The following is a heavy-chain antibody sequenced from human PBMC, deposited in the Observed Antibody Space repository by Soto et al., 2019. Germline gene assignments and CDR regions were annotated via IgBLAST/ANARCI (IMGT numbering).Heavy chain of an antibody. Sequence: QVQLVESGGGVVQPGRSLRLSCAASGFTFSSYAMHWVRQAPGKGLEWVAVISYDGSNKYYADSVKGRFTISRDNSKNTLYLQVNSLRAEDTAVYYCARAVGATAKYYFDYWGQGTLVTVSS. CDR3: ARAVGATAKYYFDY. CDR1: GFTFSSYA. J-gene: IGHJ4*02. CDR2: ISYDGSNK. D-gene: IGHD1-26*01. V-gene: IGHV3-30-3*01.